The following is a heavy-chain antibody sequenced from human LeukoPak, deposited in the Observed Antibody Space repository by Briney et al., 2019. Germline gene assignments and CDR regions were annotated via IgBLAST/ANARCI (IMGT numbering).Heavy chain of an antibody. CDR3: ARSQDYYEFDY. D-gene: IGHD3-16*01. V-gene: IGHV4-39*01. J-gene: IGHJ4*02. CDR1: GGSISSSSYY. Sequence: PSETLSLTCTVSGGSISSSSYYWGWIRQPPGKGLEWIGSLDYSGSTYYNPSLQSRVTRSVDTSKNQFSPRLSPVTAADTAVYYCARSQDYYEFDYWGQGSLVTVSS. CDR2: LDYSGST.